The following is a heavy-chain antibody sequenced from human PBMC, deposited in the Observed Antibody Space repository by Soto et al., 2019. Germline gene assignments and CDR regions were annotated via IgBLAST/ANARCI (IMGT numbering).Heavy chain of an antibody. Sequence: GGSLRVSCAASGFTLSSYAMSWVRQAPGKGLEWVSALSGSGGSTYYADSVKGRSTISRDNSKNTLYLQMNSLRAEATAVYYCAKDLFLWYYYYGMDVWGQGTTVTVS. CDR2: LSGSGGST. J-gene: IGHJ6*02. V-gene: IGHV3-23*01. D-gene: IGHD2-21*01. CDR1: GFTLSSYA. CDR3: AKDLFLWYYYYGMDV.